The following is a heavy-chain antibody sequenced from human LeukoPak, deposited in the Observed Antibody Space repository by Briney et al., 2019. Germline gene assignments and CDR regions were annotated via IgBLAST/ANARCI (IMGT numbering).Heavy chain of an antibody. CDR1: GFTFSSYA. CDR3: AKDGTIFGVIRWFDP. Sequence: GGSLTLSCAASGFTFSSYAMSWVRQAPGKGLEWVSGISGSGGSTYYADSVKGRFTISRDNSKNTLYLQMNSLRAEDTAVYYCAKDGTIFGVIRWFDPWGQGTLVTVSS. D-gene: IGHD3-3*01. V-gene: IGHV3-23*01. J-gene: IGHJ5*02. CDR2: ISGSGGST.